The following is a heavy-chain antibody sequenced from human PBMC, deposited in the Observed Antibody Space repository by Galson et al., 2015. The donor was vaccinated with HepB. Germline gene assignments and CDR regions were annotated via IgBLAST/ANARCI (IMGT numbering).Heavy chain of an antibody. CDR2: ICNSGTT. V-gene: IGHV4-4*02. Sequence: LSLTCAVSGDSISSRNWWSWVRQPPGKGLEWIGEICNSGTTNYNPSLKSRVTISIDKSKNDFSLKLNSVTAADTAVYYCAREGSAHADAFDIWGQGTMVIVSS. D-gene: IGHD2-15*01. CDR3: AREGSAHADAFDI. CDR1: GDSISSRNW. J-gene: IGHJ3*02.